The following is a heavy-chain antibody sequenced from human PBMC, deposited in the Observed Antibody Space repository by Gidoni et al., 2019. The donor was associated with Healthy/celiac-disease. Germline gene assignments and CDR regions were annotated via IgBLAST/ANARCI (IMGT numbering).Heavy chain of an antibody. D-gene: IGHD6-19*01. V-gene: IGHV3-13*04. Sequence: EVQLVESGGGLVQPGGSLRLSCAASGFTFSSYDMHWVRQATGKGLEWVSAIGTAGDTYYPGSVKGRFTISRENAKNSLYLQMNSLRAGDTAVYYCAREAYSSGWNPFDYWGQGTLVTVSS. CDR2: IGTAGDT. CDR1: GFTFSSYD. CDR3: AREAYSSGWNPFDY. J-gene: IGHJ4*02.